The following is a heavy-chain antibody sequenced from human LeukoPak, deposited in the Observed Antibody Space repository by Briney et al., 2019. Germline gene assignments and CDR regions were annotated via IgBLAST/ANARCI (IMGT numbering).Heavy chain of an antibody. D-gene: IGHD2-15*01. CDR2: IKSKTDGVTT. Sequence: GGSLRLSCAASGFTFSNAWMTWVRQAPGKGLEWVGRIKSKTDGVTTDYAAPVKGRFTISRDDSKNTLYLQMNSLKTEDTAVYYCTTSLTSGHHVDYWGQGILVTVSS. CDR3: TTSLTSGHHVDY. CDR1: GFTFSNAW. J-gene: IGHJ4*02. V-gene: IGHV3-15*01.